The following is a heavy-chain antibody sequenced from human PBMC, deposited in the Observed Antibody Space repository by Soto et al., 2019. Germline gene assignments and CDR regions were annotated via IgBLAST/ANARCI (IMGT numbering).Heavy chain of an antibody. CDR2: MHYTGFS. Sequence: PSETLSLTCSFSGDSVTSHYLTWIRQSPEKGLEWIGYMHYTGFSHYNPSLKSRLTISVDGSKNQFTLQLTSVTVEDTAVYYCVTSYGNAWYTSWCQGTQVTVSA. J-gene: IGHJ4*02. CDR3: VTSYGNAWYTS. D-gene: IGHD6-13*01. V-gene: IGHV4-59*02. CDR1: GDSVTSHY.